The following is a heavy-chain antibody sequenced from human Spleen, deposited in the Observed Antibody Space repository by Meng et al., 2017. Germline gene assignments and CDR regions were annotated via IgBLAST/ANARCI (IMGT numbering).Heavy chain of an antibody. CDR1: GFTFSSYA. V-gene: IGHV3-30*01. CDR2: ISYDGSNK. Sequence: QVELGESGGGVVPPGRSLRLSCAASGFTFSSYAMHWGRQAPGKRLEWVAVISYDGSNKYYADSVKGRFTISRDNSKNTLYLQMNSLRAEDTAVYYCASLATVTPDYWGQGTLVTVSS. J-gene: IGHJ4*02. D-gene: IGHD4-17*01. CDR3: ASLATVTPDY.